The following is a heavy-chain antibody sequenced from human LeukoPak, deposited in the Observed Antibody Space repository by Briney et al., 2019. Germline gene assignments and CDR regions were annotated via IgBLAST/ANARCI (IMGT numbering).Heavy chain of an antibody. D-gene: IGHD3-10*01. V-gene: IGHV4-34*01. CDR1: GGSFSDHY. CDR2: INHSGST. J-gene: IGHJ4*02. CDR3: ARGGVTGSRGVFDY. Sequence: SETLSLTCAVYGGSFSDHYWSWLRQPPGKGLEWIGEINHSGSTNYNPSLKSRVTISVDTSKNQFSLKVTSVTAADTAVYYCARGGVTGSRGVFDYWGQGTLVTVSS.